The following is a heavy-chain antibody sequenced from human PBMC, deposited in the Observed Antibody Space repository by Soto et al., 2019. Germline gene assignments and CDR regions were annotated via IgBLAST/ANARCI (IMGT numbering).Heavy chain of an antibody. Sequence: SETLSLTCTVSGGSISSGDYYWSWIRQPPGKGLEWIGYIYYSGSTYYNPSLKSRVTISVDTSKNQFSLKLSSVTAADTAVYYCARVRYSRSWYFDYWGQGTPVTVSS. CDR2: IYYSGST. CDR1: GGSISSGDYY. D-gene: IGHD6-13*01. J-gene: IGHJ4*02. V-gene: IGHV4-30-4*01. CDR3: ARVRYSRSWYFDY.